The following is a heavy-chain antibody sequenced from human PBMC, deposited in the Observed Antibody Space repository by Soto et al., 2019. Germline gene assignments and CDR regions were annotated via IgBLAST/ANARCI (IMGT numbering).Heavy chain of an antibody. V-gene: IGHV4-4*07. J-gene: IGHJ5*02. Sequence: QVQLQESGPGLVKPSETLSLTCTVSGASISGFYWSWIRKSAGKGLEWIGRIYATGTTDYNTSPKSRVMMSVDTSKKQFSLKLRSVTAADTAVYYCVRDGTKTLRDWFDPWGQGISVTVSS. CDR2: IYATGTT. D-gene: IGHD1-1*01. CDR1: GASISGFY. CDR3: VRDGTKTLRDWFDP.